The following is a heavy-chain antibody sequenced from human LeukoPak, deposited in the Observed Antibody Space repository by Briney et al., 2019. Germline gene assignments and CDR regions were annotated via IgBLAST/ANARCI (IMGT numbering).Heavy chain of an antibody. CDR3: ARGYYYYFDY. CDR2: IYSGGST. J-gene: IGHJ4*02. V-gene: IGHV3-66*01. CDR1: GFSVSTNY. Sequence: GGSLRLSCAASGFSVSTNYINWVRQAPGKGLEWVSVIYSGGSTCSADSVKGRFTISRDNSKNTLYLQMNSLRAEDTAVYYCARGYYYYFDYWGQGTLVTVSS. D-gene: IGHD3-22*01.